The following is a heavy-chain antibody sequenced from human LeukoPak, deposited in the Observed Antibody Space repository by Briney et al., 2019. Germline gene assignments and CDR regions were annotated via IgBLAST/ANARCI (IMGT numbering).Heavy chain of an antibody. CDR1: GYTFTGYN. CDR2: INPNNGDT. V-gene: IGHV1-2*02. Sequence: ASVKVSCKASGYTFTGYNVHWVRQAPGQGLEWMGWINPNNGDTQYPPKFQGRVTLTRDTSISTAYMDLSSLRSDHTAVYYCVRDVHNWNDDYWGQGTLVTVSS. J-gene: IGHJ4*02. D-gene: IGHD1-1*01. CDR3: VRDVHNWNDDY.